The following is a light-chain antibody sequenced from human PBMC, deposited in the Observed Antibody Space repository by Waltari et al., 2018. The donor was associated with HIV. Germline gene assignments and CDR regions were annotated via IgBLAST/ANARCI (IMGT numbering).Light chain of an antibody. J-gene: IGLJ2*01. CDR2: GNH. CDR1: NSNSGSNV. V-gene: IGLV1-44*01. Sequence: QSMLTQPPSASGRPGPRVTIACYGSNSNSGSNVVEWYRELPGTAPKLRTLGNHERPSGVPDRFSGSKSGTSASLILSSLQSEDEADYYCAAWDHSLSGFLVFGGGTKLTVL. CDR3: AAWDHSLSGFLV.